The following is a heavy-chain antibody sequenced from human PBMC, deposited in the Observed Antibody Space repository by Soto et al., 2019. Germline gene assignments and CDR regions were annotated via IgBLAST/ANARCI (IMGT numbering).Heavy chain of an antibody. CDR3: AKGTLVLRFLEWLFDY. D-gene: IGHD3-3*01. CDR2: ISGSGGST. J-gene: IGHJ4*02. V-gene: IGHV3-23*01. CDR1: GFTFSSYA. Sequence: GGSLRLSCAASGFTFSSYAMSWVRQAPGKGLEWVSAISGSGGSTYYADSVKGRFTISRDNSKNTLYLQMNSLRAEDTAVYYCAKGTLVLRFLEWLFDYWGQGTLVTVSS.